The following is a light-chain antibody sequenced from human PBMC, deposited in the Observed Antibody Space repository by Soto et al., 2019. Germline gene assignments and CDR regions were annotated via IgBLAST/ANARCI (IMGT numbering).Light chain of an antibody. Sequence: EIVLTQSPAPLSLSPGERDTLSCRASQSVSNYLAWYQQKPGQAPRLLIYDTSNRATGIPARFSGSGSGTDFALTISVLEPEDCAVYYCQQRSNWPRNFGQGTKLEIK. CDR3: QQRSNWPRN. CDR2: DTS. CDR1: QSVSNY. V-gene: IGKV3-11*01. J-gene: IGKJ2*01.